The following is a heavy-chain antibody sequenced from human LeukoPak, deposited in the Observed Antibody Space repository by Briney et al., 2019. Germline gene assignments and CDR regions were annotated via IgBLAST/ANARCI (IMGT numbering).Heavy chain of an antibody. CDR3: ASLVIVGARTSDY. Sequence: SETLSLTCTVSGGSISGYYWSWIRQPPGKGLEWIGYIYYSGSTYYNPSLKSRVTISVDTSKNQFSLKLSSVTAADTAVYYCASLVIVGARTSDYWGQGTLVTVSS. CDR1: GGSISGYY. CDR2: IYYSGST. J-gene: IGHJ4*02. D-gene: IGHD1-26*01. V-gene: IGHV4-59*08.